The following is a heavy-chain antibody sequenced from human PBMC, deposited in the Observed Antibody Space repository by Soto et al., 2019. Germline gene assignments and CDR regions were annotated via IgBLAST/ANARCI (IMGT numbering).Heavy chain of an antibody. V-gene: IGHV4-61*01. CDR2: IYSSGST. J-gene: IGHJ4*02. CDR1: GGSVSSGSYY. D-gene: IGHD2-2*01. CDR3: ARYSSSTSCLFDY. Sequence: SETLSLTCTVSGGSVSSGSYYWSWIRQPPGKGLEWIGYIYSSGSTNYNPSLKSRVTISVDTSKNQFSLKMSSVTAADTAVYSCARYSSSTSCLFDYWGQGTLVTVSS.